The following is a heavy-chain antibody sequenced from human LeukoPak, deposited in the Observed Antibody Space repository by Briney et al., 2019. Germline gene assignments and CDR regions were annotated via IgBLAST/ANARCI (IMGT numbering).Heavy chain of an antibody. D-gene: IGHD3-22*01. CDR2: IYYSGST. V-gene: IGHV4-59*01. Sequence: SETLSLTCTVSGGSISSYYWSWIRQPPGKGLEWIGYIYYSGSTNYNPSLKSRVTISVDTSKNQFSLKLSSVTAADTAVYYCARGYDSSGYYYGVDYWGQGTLVTVSS. CDR3: ARGYDSSGYYYGVDY. J-gene: IGHJ4*02. CDR1: GGSISSYY.